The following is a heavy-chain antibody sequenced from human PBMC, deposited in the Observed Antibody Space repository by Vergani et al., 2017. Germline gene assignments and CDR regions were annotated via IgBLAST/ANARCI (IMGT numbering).Heavy chain of an antibody. CDR2: IIPIFGTA. CDR3: ASDYYYDSSGYQGGYFDY. J-gene: IGHJ4*02. V-gene: IGHV1-69*01. CDR1: GGTFSSYA. D-gene: IGHD3-22*01. Sequence: QVQLVQSGAEVKKPGSSVKVSCKASGGTFSSYAISWVRQAPGQGLEWMGGIIPIFGTANYAQKFQGRVTITADESTSTAYMELSSLRSEDTDVYYCASDYYYDSSGYQGGYFDYWGQGTLVTVSS.